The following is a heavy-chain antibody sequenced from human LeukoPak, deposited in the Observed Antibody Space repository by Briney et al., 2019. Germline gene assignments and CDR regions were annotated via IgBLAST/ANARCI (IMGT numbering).Heavy chain of an antibody. CDR2: IYYTGST. V-gene: IGHV4-59*01. D-gene: IGHD2-15*01. CDR1: GGSISSYY. J-gene: IGHJ5*02. Sequence: PSETLSLTCTVSGGSISSYYWSWIRQPPGKGLEWIGYIYYTGSTNYNPSLNSRGTISVYTSKNQFSLKLSSVTAAGTAVYYCAREWSSWGQGTLVTVSS. CDR3: AREWSS.